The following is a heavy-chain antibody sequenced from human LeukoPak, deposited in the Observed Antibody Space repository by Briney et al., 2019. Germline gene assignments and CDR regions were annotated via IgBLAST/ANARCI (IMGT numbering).Heavy chain of an antibody. Sequence: GSLRLSCAASGFSFSSFAMTWVRQAPGKGLEWVSSITGGHYATYNTDSVKGRFTISRDNAKNTLYLQMNSLRADDTAIYYCTKDPNGDYIGAFDPWGQGTQVTVSS. D-gene: IGHD4-17*01. CDR3: TKDPNGDYIGAFDP. J-gene: IGHJ5*02. CDR1: GFSFSSFA. CDR2: ITGGHYAT. V-gene: IGHV3-23*01.